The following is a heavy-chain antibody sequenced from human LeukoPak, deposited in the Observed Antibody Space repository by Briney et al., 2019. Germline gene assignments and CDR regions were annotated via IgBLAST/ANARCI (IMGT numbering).Heavy chain of an antibody. D-gene: IGHD2-15*01. CDR1: GGTFSSYA. CDR3: ASAGYCSGGSCYSYLS. V-gene: IGHV1-69*04. CDR2: IIPILGIA. Sequence: ASVKVSCKASGGTFSSYAISWVRQAPGQGLEWMGRIIPILGIANYAQKFQGRVMITADKSTSTAYMELSSLRSEDTAVYYCASAGYCSGGSCYSYLSWGRGTLVTVSS. J-gene: IGHJ5*02.